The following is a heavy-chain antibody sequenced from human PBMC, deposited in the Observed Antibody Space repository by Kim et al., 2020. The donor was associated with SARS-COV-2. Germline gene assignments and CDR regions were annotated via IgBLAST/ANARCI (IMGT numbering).Heavy chain of an antibody. D-gene: IGHD1-1*01. Sequence: ATVKGRFTTSRDNDKTSLYLQMKSLRAEDTALYYCAKDKVGQERNGAFDIWGQGTMVTVSS. J-gene: IGHJ3*02. CDR3: AKDKVGQERNGAFDI. V-gene: IGHV3-9*01.